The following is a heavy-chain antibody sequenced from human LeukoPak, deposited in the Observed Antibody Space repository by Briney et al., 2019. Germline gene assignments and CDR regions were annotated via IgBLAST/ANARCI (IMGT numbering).Heavy chain of an antibody. D-gene: IGHD3-22*01. J-gene: IGHJ4*02. CDR2: INHSGST. CDR1: GGSFSGYY. CDR3: ARCENYYDSSGLDY. V-gene: IGHV4-34*01. Sequence: SETLSLTCAVYGGSFSGYYWSWIRQPPGKGLEWIGEINHSGSTNYNPSLKSRVTISVDTSKNQFSLKLSSVTAADTAVYYCARCENYYDSSGLDYWGQGTLVTVSS.